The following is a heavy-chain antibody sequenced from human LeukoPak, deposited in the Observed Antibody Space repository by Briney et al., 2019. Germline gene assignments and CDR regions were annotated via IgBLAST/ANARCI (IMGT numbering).Heavy chain of an antibody. CDR2: INPNNGGT. CDR3: ARDPFSSSSAHFDY. V-gene: IGHV1-2*02. Sequence: GASVKVSCKASGYTFTVYSMHWVRQAPGQGLEWMGWINPNNGGTNYAQKFEGRVTMTRDTSISTAYMELSRLRAEDTAVYYCARDPFSSSSAHFDYWGQGTLVAVSS. D-gene: IGHD6-6*01. CDR1: GYTFTVYS. J-gene: IGHJ4*02.